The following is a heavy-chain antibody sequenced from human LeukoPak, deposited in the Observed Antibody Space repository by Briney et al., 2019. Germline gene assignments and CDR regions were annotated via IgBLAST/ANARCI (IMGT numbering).Heavy chain of an antibody. J-gene: IGHJ6*03. CDR2: INPNSGVT. Sequence: ASVKVSCKASGYTFTGYYMHWVRQAPGQGLEWMGWINPNSGVTNYAQKFQGRVTMTRDTSISTVYMELSRLRSDDTAVYYCARGDFYYYMDVWGKGTTVTISS. V-gene: IGHV1-2*02. CDR1: GYTFTGYY. CDR3: ARGDFYYYMDV.